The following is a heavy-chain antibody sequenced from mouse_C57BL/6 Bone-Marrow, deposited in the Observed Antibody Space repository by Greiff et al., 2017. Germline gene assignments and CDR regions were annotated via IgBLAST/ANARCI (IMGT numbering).Heavy chain of an antibody. CDR3: ARDGNYREAMDY. Sequence: VQVVESGGGLVKPGGSLKLSCAASGFTFSSYAMSWVRQTPEKRLEWVATISDGGSYTYYPDNVKGRFTISRDNAKNNLYLQMSHLKSEDTAMYYCARDGNYREAMDYWGQGTSVTVSS. D-gene: IGHD2-12*01. CDR2: ISDGGSYT. CDR1: GFTFSSYA. J-gene: IGHJ4*01. V-gene: IGHV5-4*01.